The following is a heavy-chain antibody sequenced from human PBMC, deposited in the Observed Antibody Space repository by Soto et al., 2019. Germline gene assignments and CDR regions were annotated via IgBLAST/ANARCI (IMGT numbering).Heavy chain of an antibody. J-gene: IGHJ4*02. Sequence: GGSLRLSCAASGFPFSSYGMHWVRQAPGKGLEWVAVISYDGSNKYYADSVKGRFTISRDNSKNTLYLQMNSLRAEDTAVYYCAKDRESDNPFDYWGQGTLVTVSS. D-gene: IGHD1-1*01. CDR2: ISYDGSNK. CDR1: GFPFSSYG. V-gene: IGHV3-30*18. CDR3: AKDRESDNPFDY.